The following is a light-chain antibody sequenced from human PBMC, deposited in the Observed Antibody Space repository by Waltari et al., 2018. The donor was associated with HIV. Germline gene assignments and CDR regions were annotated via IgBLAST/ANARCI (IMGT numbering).Light chain of an antibody. J-gene: IGLJ1*01. CDR1: SSDVGGYNY. CDR3: SSYTSSSTPV. V-gene: IGLV2-14*01. Sequence: QSALTQPASVSGSPGQSITISCTGTSSDVGGYNYVSWYQQHPGKAPKLMIYEVSNRPSGVSNRFSGSKSGHTASLTISGLQAEDEADYYCSSYTSSSTPVFGTGTKVTVL. CDR2: EVS.